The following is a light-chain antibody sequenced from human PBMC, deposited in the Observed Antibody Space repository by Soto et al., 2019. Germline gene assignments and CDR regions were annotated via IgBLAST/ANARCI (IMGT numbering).Light chain of an antibody. CDR2: KAS. V-gene: IGKV1-5*03. J-gene: IGKJ1*01. Sequence: DIQMTQSPSTLSGSVGDRVTITCRASQTISSWLAWYQQKPGKAPKLLIYKASTLKSGVPSRFSGSGSGTELTLTISSLQPDDFATYHCQHYNSYPEAFGQGTKVDIK. CDR1: QTISSW. CDR3: QHYNSYPEA.